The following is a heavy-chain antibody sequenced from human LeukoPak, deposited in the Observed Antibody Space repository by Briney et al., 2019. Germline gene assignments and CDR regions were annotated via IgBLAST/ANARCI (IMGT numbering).Heavy chain of an antibody. CDR3: AKEPGGCSSTSSPCYYYMDV. CDR1: GFTFSSYA. Sequence: PGGSLRLSCAASGFTFSSYAMSWVRQAPGKGLEWVSAISGSGGSTYYAGSVKGRFTISRDNSKNTLYLQMNSLRAEDTAVYYCAKEPGGCSSTSSPCYYYMDVWGKGTTVTVSS. D-gene: IGHD2-2*01. CDR2: ISGSGGST. J-gene: IGHJ6*03. V-gene: IGHV3-23*01.